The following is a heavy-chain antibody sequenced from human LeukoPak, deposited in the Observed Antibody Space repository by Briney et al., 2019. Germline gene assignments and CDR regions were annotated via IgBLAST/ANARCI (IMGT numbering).Heavy chain of an antibody. J-gene: IGHJ3*02. CDR2: ISWNSGSI. D-gene: IGHD5-12*01. CDR3: AKATNSGFYFGAFDI. CDR1: GFTFDDYA. Sequence: TGGSLRLSCAASGFTFDDYAMHWVRQAPGKGLEWVSGISWNSGSIGYADSVKGRFTISRDNAKNSLYLQMNSLRAEDTALYYCAKATNSGFYFGAFDIWGQGTMVTVSS. V-gene: IGHV3-9*01.